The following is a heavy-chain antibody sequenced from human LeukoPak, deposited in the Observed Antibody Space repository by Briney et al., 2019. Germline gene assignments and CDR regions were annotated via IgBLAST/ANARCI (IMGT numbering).Heavy chain of an antibody. CDR1: GGSISTNF. Sequence: SETLSLTCTVSGGSISTNFWSWIRQPPGKGLEWIGYIRYSGNTNYNPSLRSRVTISVDTSKNQFSLKLSSVTAADTAVYYCARDVTPVTLWGQGTLVTVPS. CDR3: ARDVTPVTL. D-gene: IGHD3-16*01. J-gene: IGHJ4*02. V-gene: IGHV4-59*01. CDR2: IRYSGNT.